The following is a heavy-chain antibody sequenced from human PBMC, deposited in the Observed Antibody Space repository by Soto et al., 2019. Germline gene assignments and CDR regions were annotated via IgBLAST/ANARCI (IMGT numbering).Heavy chain of an antibody. V-gene: IGHV3-74*01. D-gene: IGHD7-27*01. J-gene: IGHJ4*02. CDR1: GFTFSRYW. Sequence: GSLRLSCEASGFTFSRYWMHWVRQAPGKGLVWVSRVNTDGSSTTYADSVEGRFTISRDNAKNSLYLQLNSLRAEDSATYYCARDRGPNTLDYWGQGTLVTVSS. CDR2: VNTDGSST. CDR3: ARDRGPNTLDY.